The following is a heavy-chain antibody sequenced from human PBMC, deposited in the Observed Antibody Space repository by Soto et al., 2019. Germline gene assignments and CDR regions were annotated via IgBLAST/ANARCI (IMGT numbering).Heavy chain of an antibody. J-gene: IGHJ4*02. CDR2: ISSSGLTI. V-gene: IGHV3-11*01. CDR3: ARETPYDIVPGYSKMYMDS. Sequence: QVHLVEAGGGLVRPGGSLRLSCAASGFSFGDFYMNWIRLAPGRGPEWVSYISSSGLTIYYGDSVRGRFTTSRDNAQKTLYLQMNSLKVDDTAVYFCARETPYDIVPGYSKMYMDSWGPGTQVTV. CDR1: GFSFGDFY. D-gene: IGHD3-9*01.